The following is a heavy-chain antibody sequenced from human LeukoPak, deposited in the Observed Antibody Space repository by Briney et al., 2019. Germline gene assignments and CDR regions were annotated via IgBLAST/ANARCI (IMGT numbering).Heavy chain of an antibody. CDR1: GFSFSSHG. CDR2: IRYDGSNK. CDR3: AKDFYTFGSSWHWFDP. Sequence: GGSLRLSCAVSGFSFSSHGMHWVRQAPGKGLEWVAFIRYDGSNKYYADSVKGRFTISRDNSKNTLYLQMNSLRAEDTAVYYCAKDFYTFGSSWHWFDPWGQGTLVTVSS. V-gene: IGHV3-30*02. D-gene: IGHD6-13*01. J-gene: IGHJ5*02.